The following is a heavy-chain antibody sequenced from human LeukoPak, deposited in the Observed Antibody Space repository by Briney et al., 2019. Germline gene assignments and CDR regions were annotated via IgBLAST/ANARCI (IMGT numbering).Heavy chain of an antibody. V-gene: IGHV3-48*01. CDR3: ARDYVLGSGAFDI. D-gene: IGHD2-8*02. Sequence: SVKGRFTISRDNAKNSLYLQMNSLRAEDTAVYYCARDYVLGSGAFDIWGQETMVTVSS. J-gene: IGHJ3*02.